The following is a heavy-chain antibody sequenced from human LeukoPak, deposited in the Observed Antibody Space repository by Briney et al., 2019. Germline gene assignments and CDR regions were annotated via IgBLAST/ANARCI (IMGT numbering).Heavy chain of an antibody. Sequence: ASVKVTCKASGYTFTSYAMNWVRQAPGQGLEWMGWINTNTGNPTYAQGFTGRFVFSLDTSVSTAYLQISSLKAEDTAVYYCARGRPVYYGSGSPKDFDYWGQGTLVTVSS. V-gene: IGHV7-4-1*02. CDR3: ARGRPVYYGSGSPKDFDY. CDR1: GYTFTSYA. CDR2: INTNTGNP. J-gene: IGHJ4*02. D-gene: IGHD3-10*01.